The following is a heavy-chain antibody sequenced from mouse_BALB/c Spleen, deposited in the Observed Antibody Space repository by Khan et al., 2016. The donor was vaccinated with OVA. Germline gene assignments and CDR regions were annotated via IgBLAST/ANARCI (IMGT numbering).Heavy chain of an antibody. CDR2: IDPFSGGT. CDR3: TRHGYVAWFTY. CDR1: GYSFTSYY. J-gene: IGHJ3*01. D-gene: IGHD2-2*01. V-gene: IGHV1S135*01. Sequence: EVQLQQSGPELMKPGASVKISCKASGYSFTSYYIHWVMQSHGKSLEWIGYIDPFSGGTTYNQYFKGKATLTVEKSSSTAYIHLINLKSEDSANYYCTRHGYVAWFTYWGQGTLVTVSA.